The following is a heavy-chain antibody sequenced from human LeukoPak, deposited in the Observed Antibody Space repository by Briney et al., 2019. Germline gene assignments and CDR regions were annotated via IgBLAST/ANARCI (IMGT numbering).Heavy chain of an antibody. CDR3: ARGGLIAARPDNWFDP. D-gene: IGHD6-6*01. J-gene: IGHJ5*02. Sequence: ASVKVSCKASGYTFTSYYMHWVRQAPGQGLEWMGWINPNSGGTNYAQKFQGRVTMTRDTSISTAYMELSRLRSDDTAVYYCARGGLIAARPDNWFDPWGQGTLVTVSS. CDR1: GYTFTSYY. CDR2: INPNSGGT. V-gene: IGHV1-2*02.